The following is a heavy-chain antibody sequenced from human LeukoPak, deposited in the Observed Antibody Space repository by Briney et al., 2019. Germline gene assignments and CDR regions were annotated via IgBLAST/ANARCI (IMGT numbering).Heavy chain of an antibody. Sequence: SETLSLTCTVSGGSISSSSYCWGWIRQPPGKGLEWIGSIYYSGSTYYNPSLKSRVTISVDTSKNQFSLKLSSVTAADTAVYYCARRLDYYDSSGYYHRDHNWFDPWGQGTLVTVSS. J-gene: IGHJ5*02. CDR2: IYYSGST. V-gene: IGHV4-39*01. D-gene: IGHD3-22*01. CDR1: GGSISSSSYC. CDR3: ARRLDYYDSSGYYHRDHNWFDP.